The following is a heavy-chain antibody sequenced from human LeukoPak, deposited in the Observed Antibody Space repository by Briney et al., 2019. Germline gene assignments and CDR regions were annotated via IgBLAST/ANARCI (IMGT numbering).Heavy chain of an antibody. Sequence: SETLSLTCTASGGSIMSYYWNWIRQPPGKGLEWIGYIYYSGNTNYNPSLKSRVTISVDTSKNQFSLKLSSVTAADTAVYYCATDNSYGSGSYYTWGQGTLVTVSS. D-gene: IGHD3-10*01. CDR1: GGSIMSYY. CDR2: IYYSGNT. CDR3: ATDNSYGSGSYYT. J-gene: IGHJ4*02. V-gene: IGHV4-59*01.